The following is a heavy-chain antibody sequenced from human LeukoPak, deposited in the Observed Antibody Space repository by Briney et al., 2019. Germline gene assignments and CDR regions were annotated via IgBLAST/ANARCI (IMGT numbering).Heavy chain of an antibody. D-gene: IGHD2-8*01. Sequence: KPSETLSLTCTVSDSSITSTYYWAWFRQPPGKGLEWIATVFRLQTVRPFYNPSLESRVTMSLDPSQNQFSLNLTSVTAADTALYFCARVLHAPYLIDSWGQGTLVTVSS. J-gene: IGHJ4*02. CDR3: ARVLHAPYLIDS. V-gene: IGHV4-38-2*02. CDR2: VFRLQTVRP. CDR1: DSSITSTYY.